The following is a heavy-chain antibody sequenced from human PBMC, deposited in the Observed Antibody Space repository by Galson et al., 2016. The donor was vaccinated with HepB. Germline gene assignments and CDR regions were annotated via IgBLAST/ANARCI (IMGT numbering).Heavy chain of an antibody. D-gene: IGHD4-23*01. CDR1: GGSLNGYY. CDR2: INHTGST. CDR3: ARGPVGMAVFDY. Sequence: ETLSLTCAVYGGSLNGYYWSWIRQSPGKGLEWIGEINHTGSTNYNPSLKRRVTMSVDTSNYHFSLYLNSVTAADTAVYFCARGPVGMAVFDYWGQGTLVTVSS. V-gene: IGHV4-34*01. J-gene: IGHJ4*02.